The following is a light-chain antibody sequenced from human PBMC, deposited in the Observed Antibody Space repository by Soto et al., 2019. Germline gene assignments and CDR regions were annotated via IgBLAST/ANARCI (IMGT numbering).Light chain of an antibody. CDR3: QQYANSPFT. Sequence: EIVLTQSPGTLSLSPGERATLSCRASQSVSSSYLAWYQQKLGQAPRLLIYGASSRATGIPDRFSGSGSGTDFTLTISRLEPEDFAVYYCQQYANSPFTFGQGTKLEIK. CDR1: QSVSSSY. V-gene: IGKV3-20*01. CDR2: GAS. J-gene: IGKJ2*01.